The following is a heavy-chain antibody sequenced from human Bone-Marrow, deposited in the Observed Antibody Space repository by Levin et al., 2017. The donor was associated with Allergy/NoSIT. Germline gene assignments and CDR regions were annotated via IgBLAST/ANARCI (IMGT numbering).Heavy chain of an antibody. Sequence: GGSLRLSCAASGFTFSDQYMDWVRQAPRKGLEWVGRIRNKANSYITEYAASVKGRFTISRDDSKNSLYLQMNSLKTDDTAVYYCARGSRSYQIPLDYWGQGTLVTVSS. CDR2: IRNKANSYIT. D-gene: IGHD1-26*01. CDR3: ARGSRSYQIPLDY. V-gene: IGHV3-72*01. J-gene: IGHJ4*02. CDR1: GFTFSDQY.